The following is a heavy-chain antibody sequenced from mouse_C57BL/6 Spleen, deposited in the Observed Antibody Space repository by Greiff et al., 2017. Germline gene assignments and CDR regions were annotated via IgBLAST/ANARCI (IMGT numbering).Heavy chain of an antibody. CDR1: GFTFSSYG. V-gene: IGHV5-6*01. Sequence: EVHLVESGGDLVKPGGSLKLSCAASGFTFSSYGMSWVRQTPDKRLEWVATISSGGSYTYYPDSVKGRFTISRDNAKNTLYLQMSSLKSEDTAMYYCARQTDYGNLFDYWGQGTTLTVSS. CDR3: ARQTDYGNLFDY. CDR2: ISSGGSYT. D-gene: IGHD2-1*01. J-gene: IGHJ2*01.